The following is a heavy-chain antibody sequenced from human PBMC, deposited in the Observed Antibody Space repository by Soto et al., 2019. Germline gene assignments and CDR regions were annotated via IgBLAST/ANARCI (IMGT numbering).Heavy chain of an antibody. D-gene: IGHD4-17*01. Sequence: ASVKVSCKVSGYTLTELSMHWVRQAPGKGLEWMGGFDPEDGETIYAQKFQGRVTMTEDTSTDTAYMELSSLRSEDTAVYYCAPYLNRDYHFAYWGQGTLVTVSS. CDR3: APYLNRDYHFAY. J-gene: IGHJ4*02. V-gene: IGHV1-24*01. CDR1: GYTLTELS. CDR2: FDPEDGET.